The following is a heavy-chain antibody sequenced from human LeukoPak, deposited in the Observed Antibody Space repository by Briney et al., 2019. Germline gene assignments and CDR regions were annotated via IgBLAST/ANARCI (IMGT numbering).Heavy chain of an antibody. CDR1: GYTFTGYY. Sequence: ASVKVSCKASGYTFTGYYMHWVRQAPGQGLEWMGWINPNSGGTNYAQKFQGRVTMTRDTSISTAYMELSRLRSDDTAEYYCARDRKAGSTSDFDYWGQGTLVTVSS. J-gene: IGHJ4*02. CDR3: ARDRKAGSTSDFDY. CDR2: INPNSGGT. D-gene: IGHD2-2*01. V-gene: IGHV1-2*02.